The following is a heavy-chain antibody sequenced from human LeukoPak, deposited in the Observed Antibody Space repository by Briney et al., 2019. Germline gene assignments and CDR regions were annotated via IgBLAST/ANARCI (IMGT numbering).Heavy chain of an antibody. CDR3: AKDPTLKGAYCSSTSCYAQYFDY. V-gene: IGHV3-30*18. Sequence: GGSLRLSCAASGFTFSSYGMHWVRQAPGKGLEWVAVISYDGSNKYYADSVKGRFTISRDNSKNTLYLQMNSLRAEDTAVYYCAKDPTLKGAYCSSTSCYAQYFDYWGQGTLVTVSS. CDR2: ISYDGSNK. CDR1: GFTFSSYG. J-gene: IGHJ4*02. D-gene: IGHD2-2*01.